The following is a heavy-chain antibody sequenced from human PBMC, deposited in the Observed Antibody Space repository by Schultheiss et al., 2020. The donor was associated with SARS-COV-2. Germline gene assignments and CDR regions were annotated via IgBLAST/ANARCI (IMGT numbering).Heavy chain of an antibody. CDR1: GFTFSIYG. Sequence: GGSLRLSCAASGFTFSIYGIHWVRQAPGKGLEWVSALSGSGGSTYYADSVKGRFTISRDNSKNTLYLQMNSLRAEDTAVYYCARDGDYYDYYYYGMDVWGQGTTVTVSS. V-gene: IGHV3-NL1*01. CDR3: ARDGDYYDYYYYGMDV. D-gene: IGHD2-21*02. J-gene: IGHJ6*02. CDR2: LSGSGGST.